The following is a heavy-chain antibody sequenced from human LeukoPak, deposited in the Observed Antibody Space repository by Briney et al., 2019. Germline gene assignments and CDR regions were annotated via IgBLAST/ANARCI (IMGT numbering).Heavy chain of an antibody. Sequence: SETLSLTCTVSGGSISSSYDFWGWIRQPPGKGLEWIGSIYHSGSTYYNPSLKSRVTVSVDTSKNQFSLKLSSVTAADTAVYYCARAGGQQLVKRRFDPWGQGTLVTVSS. CDR2: IYHSGST. CDR3: ARAGGQQLVKRRFDP. D-gene: IGHD6-13*01. V-gene: IGHV4-39*07. J-gene: IGHJ5*02. CDR1: GGSISSSYDF.